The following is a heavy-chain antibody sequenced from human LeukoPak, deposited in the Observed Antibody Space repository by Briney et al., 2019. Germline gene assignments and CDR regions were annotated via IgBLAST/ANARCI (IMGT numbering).Heavy chain of an antibody. Sequence: ASVKVSCKASGYTFTSYYMHWVRQAPGQGLEWMGIINPSGGSASYAQKFQGRVTMTRDTSTSTVYMELSSLRSEDTAVYYCARGDDKILTGYLFDYWGQGTLVTVSS. J-gene: IGHJ4*02. CDR3: ARGDDKILTGYLFDY. CDR1: GYTFTSYY. D-gene: IGHD3-9*01. V-gene: IGHV1-46*01. CDR2: INPSGGSA.